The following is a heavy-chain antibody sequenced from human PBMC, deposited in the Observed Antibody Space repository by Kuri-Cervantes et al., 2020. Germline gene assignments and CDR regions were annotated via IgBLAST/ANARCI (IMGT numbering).Heavy chain of an antibody. CDR2: IRSKAYGGTT. CDR3: AKVPKRIFAMTVVVPYFDY. J-gene: IGHJ4*02. D-gene: IGHD3-22*01. CDR1: GFTFGDYA. Sequence: GGSLRLSCTASGFTFGDYAMSWFRQAPGKGLEWVGFIRSKAYGGTTDYAAPVKGRFTISRDNSKNTLYLQMNSLRAEDTAVYFCAKVPKRIFAMTVVVPYFDYWGQGTLVTVSS. V-gene: IGHV3-49*03.